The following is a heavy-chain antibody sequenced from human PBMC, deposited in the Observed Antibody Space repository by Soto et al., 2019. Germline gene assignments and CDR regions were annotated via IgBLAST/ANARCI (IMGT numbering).Heavy chain of an antibody. Sequence: GGSLRLSCAASGVTFSTYGMSWVRQAPGKGLEWVSFITGSGGTTYYADSVKGRFTISRDNSKNTLYLQMNRLRADDTAVYYCAKDHLPQQLVGDPGFDYWGQGTLVTVSS. CDR2: ITGSGGTT. CDR1: GVTFSTYG. CDR3: AKDHLPQQLVGDPGFDY. J-gene: IGHJ4*02. D-gene: IGHD1-1*01. V-gene: IGHV3-23*01.